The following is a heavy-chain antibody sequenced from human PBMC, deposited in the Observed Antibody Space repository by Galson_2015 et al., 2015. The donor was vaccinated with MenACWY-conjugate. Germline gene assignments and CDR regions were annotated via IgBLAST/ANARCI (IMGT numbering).Heavy chain of an antibody. V-gene: IGHV1-69*02. CDR3: ATLMTTVTTPFYYYYGMDV. CDR2: IIPILGIA. D-gene: IGHD4-17*01. J-gene: IGHJ6*02. CDR1: GGTFSSYT. Sequence: SVKVSCKASGGTFSSYTISWVRQAPGQGLEWMGRIIPILGIANYAQKFQGRVTITADKSTSTAYMELSSLRSEDTAVYYCATLMTTVTTPFYYYYGMDVWGQGTTVTVSS.